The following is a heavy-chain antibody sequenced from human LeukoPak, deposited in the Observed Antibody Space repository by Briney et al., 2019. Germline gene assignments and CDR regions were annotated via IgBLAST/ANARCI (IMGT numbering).Heavy chain of an antibody. Sequence: SETLSLTCAVYGGSFSGYYWSWIRQPPGKGLEWIGEINRSGSTNYNPSLKSRVTISVDTSKNQFSLKLSSVTAADTAVYYCARGGGRWSFDLWGRGTLVTVSS. V-gene: IGHV4-34*01. J-gene: IGHJ2*01. CDR2: INRSGST. D-gene: IGHD1-26*01. CDR1: GGSFSGYY. CDR3: ARGGGRWSFDL.